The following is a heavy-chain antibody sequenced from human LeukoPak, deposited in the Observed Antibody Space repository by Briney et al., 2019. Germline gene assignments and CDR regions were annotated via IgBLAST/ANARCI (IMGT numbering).Heavy chain of an antibody. CDR3: ARRWGSDAFNI. J-gene: IGHJ3*02. Sequence: SETLSLTCTVSGGSISTYYWSWIRQPPGKGLEWIGYIYYSGSTNYNPSLKSRVTISVDTSKNQFSLKLSSVTAADTAVYYCARRWGSDAFNIWGQGTMVTVSS. CDR1: GGSISTYY. V-gene: IGHV4-59*08. D-gene: IGHD7-27*01. CDR2: IYYSGST.